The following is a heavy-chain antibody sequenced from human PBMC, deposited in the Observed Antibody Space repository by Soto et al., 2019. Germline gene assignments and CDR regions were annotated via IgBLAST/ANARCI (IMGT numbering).Heavy chain of an antibody. D-gene: IGHD2-15*01. CDR2: IYYSGSS. J-gene: IGHJ4*02. CDR1: GVSFSTYY. Sequence: QVQLQESGPGLVKPSETLSLTCTVSGVSFSTYYWSWIRQAPGKGLDWIGYIYYSGSSNYNPSLKRRVTMSVDTSKNQLSLKLSSVTAADTAVYYCARDQGGPFDYWGQGTLVTVSS. V-gene: IGHV4-59*01. CDR3: ARDQGGPFDY.